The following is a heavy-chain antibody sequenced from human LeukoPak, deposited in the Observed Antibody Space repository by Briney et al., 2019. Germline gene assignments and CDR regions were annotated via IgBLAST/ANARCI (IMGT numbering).Heavy chain of an antibody. J-gene: IGHJ5*01. CDR3: ARAPVVRGVFGWLDF. CDR1: GGSMSGHF. Sequence: PSETLSLTCNVSGGSMSGHFWIWFRQPPGKGLEWIGHRDDSGRSNYNPSLRSRVTISIDTSKNQFSLKLNSVTAADTADYYCARAPVVRGVFGWLDFWGQGVLVTVSS. D-gene: IGHD3-10*01. V-gene: IGHV4-59*11. CDR2: RDDSGRS.